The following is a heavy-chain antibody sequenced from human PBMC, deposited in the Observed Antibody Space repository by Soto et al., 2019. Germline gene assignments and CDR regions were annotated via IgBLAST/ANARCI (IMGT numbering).Heavy chain of an antibody. Sequence: PGGSLRLSCVVSGFTFNNDWMTWVRQAPGEGLAWVANIHPRGSEQYYVDSVEGRFTISRDNAKNSLYLQMNSLRVEDTAVYYCARDPSFGALDYWGQGALVTVSS. D-gene: IGHD3-10*01. CDR1: GFTFNNDW. CDR3: ARDPSFGALDY. J-gene: IGHJ4*02. CDR2: IHPRGSEQ. V-gene: IGHV3-7*01.